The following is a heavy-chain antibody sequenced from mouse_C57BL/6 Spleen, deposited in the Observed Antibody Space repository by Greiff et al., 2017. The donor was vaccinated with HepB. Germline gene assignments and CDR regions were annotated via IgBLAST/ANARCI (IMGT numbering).Heavy chain of an antibody. D-gene: IGHD4-1*01. CDR3: ARSLGRSHFDC. V-gene: IGHV1-82*01. CDR1: GYAFSSSW. J-gene: IGHJ2*01. Sequence: VQLQQSGPELVKPGASVKISCKASGYAFSSSWMNWVKQRPGKGLEWIGRIYPGDGDTNYNGKFKGKATLTADKSSSTAYMQLSSLTSEDSAVYFCARSLGRSHFDCWGQGTTLTVSS. CDR2: IYPGDGDT.